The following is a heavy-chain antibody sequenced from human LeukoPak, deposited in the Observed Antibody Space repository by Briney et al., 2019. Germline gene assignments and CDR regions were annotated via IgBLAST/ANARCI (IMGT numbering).Heavy chain of an antibody. J-gene: IGHJ6*03. CDR3: ARGQQYCSGGSCYYLIYYYYYMDV. Sequence: ASVKVSCKASGYTFTSYGISWVRQAPGQGLEWMGWISAYNGNTNYAQKFQGRVTMTRDTSISTAYMELSRLRSDDTAVYYCARGQQYCSGGSCYYLIYYYYYMDVWGKGTTVTVSS. V-gene: IGHV1-18*01. CDR1: GYTFTSYG. CDR2: ISAYNGNT. D-gene: IGHD2-15*01.